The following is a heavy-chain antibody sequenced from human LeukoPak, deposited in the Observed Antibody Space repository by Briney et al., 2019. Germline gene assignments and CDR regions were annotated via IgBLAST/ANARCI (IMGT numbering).Heavy chain of an antibody. Sequence: SGGSLRLSCAASGFTFSSYSMNWVRQAPGKGLEWVSSISSSSSYIYYADSVKGRFTISRDNAKNSLYLQMNSLRAEDTAVYYCARDPTSIAARPFRFDPWGQGTLVTVSS. CDR2: ISSSSSYI. V-gene: IGHV3-21*01. CDR1: GFTFSSYS. J-gene: IGHJ5*02. CDR3: ARDPTSIAARPFRFDP. D-gene: IGHD6-6*01.